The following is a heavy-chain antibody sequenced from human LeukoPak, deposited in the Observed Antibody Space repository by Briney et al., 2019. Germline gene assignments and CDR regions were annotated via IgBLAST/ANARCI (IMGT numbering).Heavy chain of an antibody. D-gene: IGHD3-22*01. CDR3: ARGETYYYDSSGTGGAFDI. J-gene: IGHJ3*02. Sequence: SVKVSCKASGGTFSSYAISWVRQAPGQGLEWMGGIIPIFGTANYAQKFQGRITITADKSTSTAYMELSSLRSDDTAVYYCARGETYYYDSSGTGGAFDIWGQGTMVTVSS. CDR1: GGTFSSYA. CDR2: IIPIFGTA. V-gene: IGHV1-69*06.